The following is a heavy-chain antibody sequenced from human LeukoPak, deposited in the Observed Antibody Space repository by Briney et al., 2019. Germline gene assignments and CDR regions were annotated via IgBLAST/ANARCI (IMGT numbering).Heavy chain of an antibody. D-gene: IGHD1-26*01. J-gene: IGHJ4*02. CDR2: INPNSGGT. CDR3: ARPIWGELLWAFDY. Sequence: ASVKVSCKASGYTFTGYYMHWVRQAPGQELEWMGWINPNSGGTNYAQKFQGRVTMTRDTSISTAYMELSRLRSDDTAVYYCARPIWGELLWAFDYWGQGTLVTVSS. V-gene: IGHV1-2*02. CDR1: GYTFTGYY.